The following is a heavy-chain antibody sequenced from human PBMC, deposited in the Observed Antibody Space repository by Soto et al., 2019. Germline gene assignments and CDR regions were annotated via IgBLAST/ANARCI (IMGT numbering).Heavy chain of an antibody. CDR1: GFTFSSYG. V-gene: IGHV3-48*04. CDR3: ARGTIFGVAADAFDI. CDR2: ISSSGSNI. J-gene: IGHJ3*02. Sequence: PGGSLRLSCAASGFTFSSYGMHWVRQAPGKGLEWVAYISSSGSNIYYADSVKGRFTISRDNAKNSLYLQMNSLRAEDTAVYYCARGTIFGVAADAFDIWGQGTMVTVSS. D-gene: IGHD3-3*01.